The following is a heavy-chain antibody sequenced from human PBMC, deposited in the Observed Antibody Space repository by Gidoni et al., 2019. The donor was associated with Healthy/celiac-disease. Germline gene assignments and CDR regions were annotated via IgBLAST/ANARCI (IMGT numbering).Heavy chain of an antibody. CDR1: GYSFTSYW. Sequence: EVQLVQSGAEVKKPGASLKISCKGSGYSFTSYWIGWVRQMPGKGLEWMGIIYPGDSDTRYSPSFQGQVTISAYKSISTAYLQWSSLKASDTAMYYCARHPYYDSSGYPLGWFDPWGQGTLVTVSS. CDR3: ARHPYYDSSGYPLGWFDP. D-gene: IGHD3-22*01. V-gene: IGHV5-51*01. CDR2: IYPGDSDT. J-gene: IGHJ5*02.